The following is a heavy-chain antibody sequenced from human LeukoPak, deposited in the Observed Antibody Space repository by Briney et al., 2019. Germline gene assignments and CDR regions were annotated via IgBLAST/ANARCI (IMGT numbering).Heavy chain of an antibody. V-gene: IGHV3-33*01. CDR1: GFTFSSYG. J-gene: IGHJ6*02. D-gene: IGHD3-10*01. CDR2: IWYDGSNK. Sequence: GGSLRLSCAASGFTFSSYGMHWVRQAPGKGLEWVAVIWYDGSNKYYADSVKGRFTISRDNSKNTLYLQMNSLRAEDTAVYYCARDTLRITMVRGAYYYYGMDVWGQGTTVTVSS. CDR3: ARDTLRITMVRGAYYYYGMDV.